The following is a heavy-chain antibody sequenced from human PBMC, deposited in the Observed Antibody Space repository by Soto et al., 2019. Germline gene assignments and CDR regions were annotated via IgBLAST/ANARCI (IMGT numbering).Heavy chain of an antibody. CDR1: GGTFSSYT. CDR2: IIPILGMA. Sequence: SVKVSCKASGGTFSSYTISWVRQAPGQGLEWMGRIIPILGMANYAQKFQGRVTITADKSTSTAYMELSSLRSEDTAVYYCAKRDYGSGSYLSYYGMDVWGQGTTVTVSS. D-gene: IGHD3-10*01. CDR3: AKRDYGSGSYLSYYGMDV. J-gene: IGHJ6*02. V-gene: IGHV1-69*02.